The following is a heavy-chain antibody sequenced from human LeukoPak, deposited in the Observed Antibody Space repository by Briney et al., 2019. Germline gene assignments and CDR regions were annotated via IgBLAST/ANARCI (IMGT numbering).Heavy chain of an antibody. CDR3: ARERAAGNPSHFDY. CDR1: GGSFSGYY. V-gene: IGHV4-34*01. J-gene: IGHJ4*02. Sequence: SETLSLTCAVYGGSFSGYYWSWIRQPPGKGLEWIWEINHSGSTNYNPSLKSRVTISVDTSKNQFSLKLSSVTAADTAVYYCARERAAGNPSHFDYWGQGSLVTVSS. CDR2: INHSGST. D-gene: IGHD6-13*01.